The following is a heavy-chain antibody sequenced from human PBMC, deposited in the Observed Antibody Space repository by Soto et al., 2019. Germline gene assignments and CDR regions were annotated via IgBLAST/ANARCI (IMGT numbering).Heavy chain of an antibody. D-gene: IGHD3-10*01. CDR1: GDSVSSDITS. CDR2: TYYRSKWFN. J-gene: IGHJ3*01. Sequence: QTLSLTCAISGDSVSSDITSCNWIRQSPSRGLEWLGRTYYRSKWFNDYAASVKSRITINPDTSKNQFSLELNSMTPEDTAVYYCARGNALDVWGQGTVVTV. CDR3: ARGNALDV. V-gene: IGHV6-1*01.